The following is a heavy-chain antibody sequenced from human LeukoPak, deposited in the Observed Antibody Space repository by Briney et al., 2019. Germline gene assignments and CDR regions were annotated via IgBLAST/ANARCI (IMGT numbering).Heavy chain of an antibody. D-gene: IGHD3-10*01. CDR3: ARSPTYYYGSGSYYYFDY. V-gene: IGHV3-23*01. Sequence: PRRSLRLSCAASGFTFSSYAMSWVRQAPGKGLEWVSAISGSGGSTYYADSVKGRFTISRDNSKNTLYLQMNSLRAEDTALYYCARSPTYYYGSGSYYYFDYWGQGTLVTVSS. CDR1: GFTFSSYA. J-gene: IGHJ4*02. CDR2: ISGSGGST.